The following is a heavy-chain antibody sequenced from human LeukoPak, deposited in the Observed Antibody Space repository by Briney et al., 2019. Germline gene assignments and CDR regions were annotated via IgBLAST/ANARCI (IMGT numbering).Heavy chain of an antibody. J-gene: IGHJ4*02. V-gene: IGHV3-20*04. D-gene: IGHD6-13*01. Sequence: GGSLRLSRAASGFTLDDYGMSWVRQAPGKGLEWVSGINWNGGSTGYADSVKGRFTISRDNAKNSLYLQMNSLRAEDTAVYYCAKSSSSWYRPPYYLDYWGQGTLVTVSS. CDR3: AKSSSSWYRPPYYLDY. CDR1: GFTLDDYG. CDR2: INWNGGST.